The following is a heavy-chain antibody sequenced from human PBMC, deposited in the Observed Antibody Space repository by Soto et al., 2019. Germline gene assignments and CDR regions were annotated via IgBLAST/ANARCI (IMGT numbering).Heavy chain of an antibody. Sequence: GESLKISCKGSGSSFTSYWIGWVRQMPGKGLEWMGIIYPGDSDTRYSPSFQGQVTISADKSISTAYLQWSSLKASDTAMYYCARLQDGDFWSGYYRYYYGMDVWGQGTTVTV. V-gene: IGHV5-51*01. CDR1: GSSFTSYW. D-gene: IGHD3-3*01. J-gene: IGHJ6*02. CDR2: IYPGDSDT. CDR3: ARLQDGDFWSGYYRYYYGMDV.